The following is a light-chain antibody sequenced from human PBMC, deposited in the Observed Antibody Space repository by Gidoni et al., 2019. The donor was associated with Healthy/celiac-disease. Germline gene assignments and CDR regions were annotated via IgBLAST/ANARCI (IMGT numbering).Light chain of an antibody. Sequence: SYELTQPPSVSVSPGQTARLTCSGDALPTQYAYWYQQKPGQAPVLVIYKDSERPSGIPDRFYGSISGTTVTLTISGVQAEDEADYYCQSADSSGTYVVFGGGTKLTVL. J-gene: IGLJ2*01. CDR2: KDS. CDR1: ALPTQY. CDR3: QSADSSGTYVV. V-gene: IGLV3-25*03.